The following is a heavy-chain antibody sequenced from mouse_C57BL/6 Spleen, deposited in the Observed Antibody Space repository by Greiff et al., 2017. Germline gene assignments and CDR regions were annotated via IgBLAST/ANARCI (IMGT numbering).Heavy chain of an antibody. J-gene: IGHJ2*01. Sequence: QVQLQQPGAELVRPGSSVKLSCKASGYTFTSYWMHWVKQRPIQGLEWIGNIDPSDSETHYNQKFKDKATLTVDKSSSTAYMQLSSLTSEDSAVYYCARSYGSSLFDYWGKGTTLTVSS. D-gene: IGHD1-1*01. CDR3: ARSYGSSLFDY. CDR1: GYTFTSYW. CDR2: IDPSDSET. V-gene: IGHV1-52*01.